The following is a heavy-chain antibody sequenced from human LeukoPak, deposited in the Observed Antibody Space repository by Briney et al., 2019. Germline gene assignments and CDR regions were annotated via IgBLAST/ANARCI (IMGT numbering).Heavy chain of an antibody. CDR3: ARGRSGLAAAGTYDY. J-gene: IGHJ4*02. V-gene: IGHV1-8*01. CDR2: INPNSGRT. CDR1: GYTFTSSD. Sequence: ASVKVSCKDSGYTFTSSDINWVRQAAGQGLEWMGWINPNSGRTGYAQKFQGRVTMSANTSISTAYMELSSLRFDDTAVYYCARGRSGLAAAGTYDYWGQGTLITVSS. D-gene: IGHD6-25*01.